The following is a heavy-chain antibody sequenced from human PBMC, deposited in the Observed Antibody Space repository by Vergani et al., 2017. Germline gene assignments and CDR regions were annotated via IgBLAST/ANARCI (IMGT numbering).Heavy chain of an antibody. D-gene: IGHD3-10*01. J-gene: IGHJ6*02. CDR2: VYTSGMT. CDR3: AIELSYYYGSGSDDYNPYYYEGMDV. V-gene: IGHV4-61*02. Sequence: QVQLQESGPRLVRPSQTLSLTCTVSGCSINTGAYYWSWIRQPAGKGLEWIGRVYTSGMTNYNPSLKSRVTILVDRSKSQLSLKLTSVTAGDTAVYFCAIELSYYYGSGSDDYNPYYYEGMDVWGPGTTVTVSS. CDR1: GCSINTGAYY.